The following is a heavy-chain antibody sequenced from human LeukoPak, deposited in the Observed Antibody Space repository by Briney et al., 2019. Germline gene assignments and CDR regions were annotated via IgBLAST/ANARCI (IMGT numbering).Heavy chain of an antibody. CDR2: ISSSSSYI. CDR3: ARDGSTYYDILTGYYQYRGYFDY. V-gene: IGHV3-21*01. CDR1: GFTFSSYS. Sequence: GGSLRLSCAASGFTFSSYSMNWVRQAPGKGLEWVSSISSSSSYIYYADSVKGRFTISRDNAKNSLYLQMSSLRAEDTAVYYCARDGSTYYDILTGYYQYRGYFDYWGQGTLVTVSS. J-gene: IGHJ4*02. D-gene: IGHD3-9*01.